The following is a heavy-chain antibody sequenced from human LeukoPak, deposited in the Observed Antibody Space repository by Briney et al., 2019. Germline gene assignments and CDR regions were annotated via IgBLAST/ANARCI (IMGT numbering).Heavy chain of an antibody. V-gene: IGHV1-2*02. D-gene: IGHD3-10*01. J-gene: IGHJ4*02. CDR1: GYTFTGYY. CDR2: INPNSGGT. CDR3: AILMVRGAIGDY. Sequence: GASVKVSCKASGYTFTGYYMHWVRQAPGQGLEWMGWINPNSGGTNYAQKFQGRVTMTGDTSISTAYMELSRLRSEDTAVYYCAILMVRGAIGDYWGQGTLVTVSS.